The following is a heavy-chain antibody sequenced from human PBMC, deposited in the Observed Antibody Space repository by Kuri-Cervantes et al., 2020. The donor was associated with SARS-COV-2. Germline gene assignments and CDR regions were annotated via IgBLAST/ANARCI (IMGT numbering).Heavy chain of an antibody. D-gene: IGHD1-26*01. CDR2: ISYDGSNK. J-gene: IGHJ4*02. Sequence: GGSLRLSCAASGFTFSSYWMSWVRQAPGKGLEWVAVISYDGSNKYYADSVKGRFTISRDNSKNTLYLQMNSLRAEDTAVYYCARGSSGSYPLDYWGQGTLVTVSS. CDR1: GFTFSSYW. V-gene: IGHV3-30-3*01. CDR3: ARGSSGSYPLDY.